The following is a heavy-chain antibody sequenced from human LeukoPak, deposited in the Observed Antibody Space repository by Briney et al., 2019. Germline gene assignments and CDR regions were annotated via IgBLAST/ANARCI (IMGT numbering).Heavy chain of an antibody. V-gene: IGHV3-30*03. CDR3: VCSGWPNPLYGMDV. D-gene: IGHD2-15*01. J-gene: IGHJ6*02. Sequence: GGSLRLSCAASGFTFSSYGMHWVRQAPGKGLEWVAVISYDGSNKYYADSVKGRFTISRDNSKNPLYLQMNSLRAEDTAVYYCVCSGWPNPLYGMDVWGQGTTVTVSS. CDR1: GFTFSSYG. CDR2: ISYDGSNK.